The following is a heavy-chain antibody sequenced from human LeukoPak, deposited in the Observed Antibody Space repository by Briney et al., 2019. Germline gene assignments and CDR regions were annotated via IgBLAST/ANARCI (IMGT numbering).Heavy chain of an antibody. CDR1: GGSISSYY. J-gene: IGHJ4*02. Sequence: PSETLSLTCTVSGGSISSYYWSWIRQPPGKGLEWIGYIYYSGSTNYNPSLKSRVTISVDTSKNQFSLKPSSVTAADTAVYYCARGGYSYGPGWYFDYWGQGTLVTVSS. V-gene: IGHV4-59*01. CDR3: ARGGYSYGPGWYFDY. D-gene: IGHD5-18*01. CDR2: IYYSGST.